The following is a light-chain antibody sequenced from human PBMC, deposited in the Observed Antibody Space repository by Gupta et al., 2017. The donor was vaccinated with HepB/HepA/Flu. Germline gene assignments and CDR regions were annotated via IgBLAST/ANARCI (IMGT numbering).Light chain of an antibody. CDR1: QHIRSY. Sequence: DIQMTQSPSSLSASVGDTVTITCRASQHIRSYLNWFQQKPGKSPRLLIFGASSLQSGVPSRFSGTGSGTDFTLTISSLQPEDFATYFCQQSFFMPRTFGQGTKVEI. V-gene: IGKV1-39*01. CDR3: QQSFFMPRT. CDR2: GAS. J-gene: IGKJ1*01.